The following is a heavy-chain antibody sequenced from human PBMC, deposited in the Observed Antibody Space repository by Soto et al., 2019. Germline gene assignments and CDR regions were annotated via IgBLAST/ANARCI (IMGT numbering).Heavy chain of an antibody. J-gene: IGHJ6*02. D-gene: IGHD2-2*01. V-gene: IGHV1-69*01. Sequence: QVQLVQSGAEVKKPGSSVKVSCKASGGTFGSYAISWVRQAPGQGLEWMGGIIPIPGTANYAQKFQGRVTIAEDESTSTDYMELSSLRSEDTAVYYCARSQGSSTSLEIYYYYYYGMDVWGQGTTVTVSS. CDR1: GGTFGSYA. CDR3: ARSQGSSTSLEIYYYYYYGMDV. CDR2: IIPIPGTA.